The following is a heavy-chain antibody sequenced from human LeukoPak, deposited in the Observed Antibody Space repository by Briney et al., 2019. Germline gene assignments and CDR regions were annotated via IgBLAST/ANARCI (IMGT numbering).Heavy chain of an antibody. CDR1: GYTFTSYG. V-gene: IGHV1-2*02. Sequence: GAPVKVSCKASGYTFTSYGISWVRQAPGQGLEWMGWINPNSGGTNYAQKFQGRVTMTRDTSISTAYMELSRLRSDDTAVYYCARTPGYDYLEYFQHWGQGTLVTVSS. J-gene: IGHJ1*01. CDR3: ARTPGYDYLEYFQH. D-gene: IGHD5-12*01. CDR2: INPNSGGT.